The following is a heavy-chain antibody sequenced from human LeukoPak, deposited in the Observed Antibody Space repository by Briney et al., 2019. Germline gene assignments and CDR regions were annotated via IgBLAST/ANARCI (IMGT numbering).Heavy chain of an antibody. V-gene: IGHV3-66*01. J-gene: IGHJ4*02. Sequence: GGSLRLSCGTSGFTDSFNYMSWVRQAPGKGLEWVSGVYSGGTTYYADSVKGRFTISSDNSKNTLHLQMNYLRVEDTAVYFCQIVDTDVESGLDYWGQGTLVTVSS. D-gene: IGHD5-18*01. CDR3: QIVDTDVESGLDY. CDR1: GFTDSFNY. CDR2: VYSGGTT.